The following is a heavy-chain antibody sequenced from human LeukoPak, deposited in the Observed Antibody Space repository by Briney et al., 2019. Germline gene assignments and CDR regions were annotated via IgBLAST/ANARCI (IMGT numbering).Heavy chain of an antibody. V-gene: IGHV4-59*08. CDR3: ARAGSGWYKGEGFDY. J-gene: IGHJ4*02. CDR1: GGSISSYY. Sequence: SSETLSLTCTVSGGSISSYYWSWIRQPPGKGLEWIGYIYYSGSTNYNPSLKSRVTISVDTSKNQFSLKLSSVTAADTAVYYCARAGSGWYKGEGFDYWGQGTLVTVSS. CDR2: IYYSGST. D-gene: IGHD6-19*01.